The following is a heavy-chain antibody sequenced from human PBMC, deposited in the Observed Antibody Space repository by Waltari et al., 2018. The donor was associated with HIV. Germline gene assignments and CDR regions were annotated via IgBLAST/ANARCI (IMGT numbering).Heavy chain of an antibody. Sequence: EVQLLESGGGLVQPGGSLRLSCAASGFTFEGYAMTWVRLAPGKGLEWVSGISGSGGRTFYADSVKGRFAISRDNSKNTLYLQMNTLRAEDTAVYYCAKFRGSGSDYWGQGAQVTVSS. CDR2: ISGSGGRT. V-gene: IGHV3-23*01. D-gene: IGHD3-10*01. CDR3: AKFRGSGSDY. J-gene: IGHJ4*02. CDR1: GFTFEGYA.